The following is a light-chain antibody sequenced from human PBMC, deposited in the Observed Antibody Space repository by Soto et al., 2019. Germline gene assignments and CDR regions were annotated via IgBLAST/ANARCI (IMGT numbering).Light chain of an antibody. CDR3: QQFNTSPWM. V-gene: IGKV1-5*03. J-gene: IGKJ1*01. CDR2: KSS. Sequence: DIQMTQSPSTLSASEGDGVTISCRASQSVSIWLAWYQQKPGRAPKLLIYKSSILESGVPSRFSGSGSGTEFTLTISSLQPDDFATYYCQQFNTSPWMFGQGTKVDIK. CDR1: QSVSIW.